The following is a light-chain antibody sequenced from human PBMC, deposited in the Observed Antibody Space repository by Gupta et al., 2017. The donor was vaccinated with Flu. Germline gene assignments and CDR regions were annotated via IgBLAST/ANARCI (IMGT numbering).Light chain of an antibody. J-gene: IGKJ5*01. CDR2: AAA. CDR1: QSIRSY. CDR3: HQNYSNPPVT. Sequence: DIQMTQSPSSLSASVGDRVTITCLARQSIRSYLDWYQQKPGKAPKLLIYAAASCQSGVTSRFSGSGSGKDVTLTISRRQQEDFASSYCHQNYSNPPVTFGQGTRLEIK. V-gene: IGKV1-39*01.